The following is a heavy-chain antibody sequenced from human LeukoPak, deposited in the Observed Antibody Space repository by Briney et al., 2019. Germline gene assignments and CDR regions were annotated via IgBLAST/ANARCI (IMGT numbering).Heavy chain of an antibody. Sequence: ASETLSLTCAVYGGSFSGYYWSWIRQPPGKGLEWIGEINHSGSTNYNPSLKSRVTISVDTSKNQFSLKLSSVTAADTAVYYCARVCGVDSSGYYYGHFDYWGQGTLVTVSS. V-gene: IGHV4-34*01. CDR1: GGSFSGYY. J-gene: IGHJ4*02. D-gene: IGHD3-22*01. CDR3: ARVCGVDSSGYYYGHFDY. CDR2: INHSGST.